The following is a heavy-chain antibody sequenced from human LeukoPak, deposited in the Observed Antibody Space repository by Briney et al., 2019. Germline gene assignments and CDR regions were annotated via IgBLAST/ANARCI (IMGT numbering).Heavy chain of an antibody. J-gene: IGHJ2*01. V-gene: IGHV4-39*01. Sequence: SETLSLTCTVSGGSISSSSYYWSWIRQPPGKGLEWIGEINHSGSTNYNPSLKSRVTISVDTSKNQFSLKLSSVTAADTAVYYCARHVVWELPPYFDLWGRGTLVTVSS. D-gene: IGHD1-26*01. CDR2: INHSGST. CDR3: ARHVVWELPPYFDL. CDR1: GGSISSSSYY.